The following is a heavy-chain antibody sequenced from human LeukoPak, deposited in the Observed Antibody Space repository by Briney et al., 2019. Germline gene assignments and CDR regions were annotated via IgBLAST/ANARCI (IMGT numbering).Heavy chain of an antibody. V-gene: IGHV1-2*02. CDR1: GYTFTGYY. D-gene: IGHD2-2*01. J-gene: IGHJ6*02. Sequence: GASVKVSCKASGYTFTGYYMHWVRQAPGQGLEWMGWINPNSGGTNYAQKFQGRVTMTRDTSISTAYMELSRLRSDDTAVYYCARYRYCSSTSCYYNYYYGMDVWGQGTTVTASS. CDR2: INPNSGGT. CDR3: ARYRYCSSTSCYYNYYYGMDV.